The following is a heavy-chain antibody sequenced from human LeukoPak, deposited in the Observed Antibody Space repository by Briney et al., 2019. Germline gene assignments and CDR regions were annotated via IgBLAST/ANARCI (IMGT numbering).Heavy chain of an antibody. J-gene: IGHJ4*02. Sequence: GGSLRLSCAASGFTFSSYDMHWVRQVTGKGLEWVSAIGAAGDPYYPGSVKGRFTISREDAKNSFYLQMNSLRVGDTAVYYCARGRRMGFCSGGSCYSAFNCGFGYWGQGTLVTVSS. CDR3: ARGRRMGFCSGGSCYSAFNCGFGY. CDR1: GFTFSSYD. CDR2: IGAAGDP. D-gene: IGHD2-15*01. V-gene: IGHV3-13*05.